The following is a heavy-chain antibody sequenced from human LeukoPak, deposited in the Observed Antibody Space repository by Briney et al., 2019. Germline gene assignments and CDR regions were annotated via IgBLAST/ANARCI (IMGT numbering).Heavy chain of an antibody. CDR3: VRDLGGRSGH. CDR1: GFTFSSNW. J-gene: IGHJ4*02. Sequence: GGSLRLSCAASGFTFSSNWMHGVRQAPGKGLVWVSRINEDGSTTNYADSVKGRSTIFRDNAKNTLYLQMNSLRAEDTAVYYCVRDLGGRSGHWGQGTLVTVSS. V-gene: IGHV3-74*01. CDR2: INEDGSTT. D-gene: IGHD3-16*01.